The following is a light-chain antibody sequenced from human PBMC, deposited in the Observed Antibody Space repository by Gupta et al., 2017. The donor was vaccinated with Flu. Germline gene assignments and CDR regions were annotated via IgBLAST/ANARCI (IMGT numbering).Light chain of an antibody. Sequence: DIQMPQSPSSLSASVGDRVTITCRASQSITWYLNWYQQKPGKAPQLLIYAASSLQSGVPSRFSGSGSGTDFTLTISSLQPEDFATYYCQQSYTVPRMFGQGTKVEIK. CDR1: QSITWY. V-gene: IGKV1-39*01. J-gene: IGKJ1*01. CDR2: AAS. CDR3: QQSYTVPRM.